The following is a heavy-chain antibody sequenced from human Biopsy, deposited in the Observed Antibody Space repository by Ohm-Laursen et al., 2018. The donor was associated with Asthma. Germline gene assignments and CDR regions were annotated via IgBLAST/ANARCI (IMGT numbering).Heavy chain of an antibody. J-gene: IGHJ6*02. CDR2: ISYDGSNK. V-gene: IGHV3-30*18. Sequence: SLRLSCAASGFTFSSYGMHWVRQAPGKGLEWVAVISYDGSNKYYADSVKGRFTVSRDNSKNTLYLQMNSLRAEDTAVYYCAKDTEGRYDFWSGLSYNYYGMDVWGQGTTVTVSS. D-gene: IGHD3-3*01. CDR1: GFTFSSYG. CDR3: AKDTEGRYDFWSGLSYNYYGMDV.